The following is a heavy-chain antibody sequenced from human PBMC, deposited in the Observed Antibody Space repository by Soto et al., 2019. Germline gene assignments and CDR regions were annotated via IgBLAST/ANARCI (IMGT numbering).Heavy chain of an antibody. CDR2: ISGSGGST. V-gene: IGHV3-23*01. J-gene: IGHJ5*02. CDR1: GFTFSSYA. CDR3: AKDRGTTGTTQCWFDP. Sequence: EVQLLESGGGLVQPGGSLRLSCAASGFTFSSYAMSWVRQAPGKGLEWVSAISGSGGSTYYADSVKGRFTISRDNSKNTLYLQMISLRAEDTAVYYCAKDRGTTGTTQCWFDPWGQGTLVTVSS. D-gene: IGHD1-1*01.